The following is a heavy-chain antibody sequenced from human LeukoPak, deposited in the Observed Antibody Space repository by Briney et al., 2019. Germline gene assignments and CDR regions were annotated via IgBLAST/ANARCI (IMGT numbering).Heavy chain of an antibody. D-gene: IGHD3-10*01. V-gene: IGHV4-59*01. Sequence: SSETLSLTCAVYGGPFSGYYWSWIRQPPGKGLEWIGYIYDSGYTNYNPSLKSRVTISVDTSKNQFSLKLSSVTAADTAVYYCARAPPTMVRGVIDPFDYWGQGTLVTVSS. J-gene: IGHJ4*02. CDR3: ARAPPTMVRGVIDPFDY. CDR1: GGPFSGYY. CDR2: IYDSGYT.